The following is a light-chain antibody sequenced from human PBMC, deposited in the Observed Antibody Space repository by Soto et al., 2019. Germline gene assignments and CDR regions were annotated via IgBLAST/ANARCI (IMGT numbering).Light chain of an antibody. CDR1: SSNIGAGFD. Sequence: QSVLTQPPSVSGAPGQRVTICCAGSSSNIGAGFDVHWYQQLPGTAPKLLIYGNTNRPSGVPDRFSGSKSGTSASLAITGLQAEDEADYYCQSYDSSLSGLWVFGGGTKLTVL. CDR3: QSYDSSLSGLWV. V-gene: IGLV1-40*01. J-gene: IGLJ3*02. CDR2: GNT.